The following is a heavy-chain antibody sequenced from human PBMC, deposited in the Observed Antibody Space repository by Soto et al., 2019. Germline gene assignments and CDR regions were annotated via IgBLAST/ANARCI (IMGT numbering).Heavy chain of an antibody. CDR1: GGSISSGGYY. Sequence: PSETLSLTCTVSGGSISSGGYYWSWIRQHPGKGLEWIGYIYYSGSTYYNPSLKSRVTISVDTSKNQFSLKLSSVTAADTAVYYCARGAHYSSPFRWFDPWGQGTLVTGLL. CDR2: IYYSGST. V-gene: IGHV4-31*03. CDR3: ARGAHYSSPFRWFDP. J-gene: IGHJ5*02. D-gene: IGHD6-13*01.